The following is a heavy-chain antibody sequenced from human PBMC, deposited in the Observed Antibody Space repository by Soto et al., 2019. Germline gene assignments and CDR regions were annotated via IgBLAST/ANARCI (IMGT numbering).Heavy chain of an antibody. V-gene: IGHV1-18*01. J-gene: IGHJ4*02. CDR1: GYNFNTYG. Sequence: QVQLMQSGAEVRRPGTSMRISCTTSGYNFNTYGIIWVRQAPGQGLEWMGWISGYNGYTKYAQNFEDRVTLSTDPSTSTAFLELRILRSGDTALYFCARDRDYSHTDADIDYWGQGTLVTVSS. CDR3: ARDRDYSHTDADIDY. D-gene: IGHD3-22*01. CDR2: ISGYNGYT.